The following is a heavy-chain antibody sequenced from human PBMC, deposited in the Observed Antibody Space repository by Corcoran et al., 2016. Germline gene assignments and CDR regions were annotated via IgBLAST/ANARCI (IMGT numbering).Heavy chain of an antibody. CDR3: GGRGYDYGVDY. V-gene: IGHV6-1*01. J-gene: IGHJ4*02. Sequence: QVQLQQSGPGLVKPSQTLSLTCAISGDSVSGNNFVWNWIRQSPSRGLEWLGRTYYRSKGYSDYAVSMKSQGTISPDTSKNQVSLQLNSVTHEDTAGYDCGGRGYDYGVDYWGQGTRVTVSS. D-gene: IGHD4-17*01. CDR2: TYYRSKGYS. CDR1: GDSVSGNNFV.